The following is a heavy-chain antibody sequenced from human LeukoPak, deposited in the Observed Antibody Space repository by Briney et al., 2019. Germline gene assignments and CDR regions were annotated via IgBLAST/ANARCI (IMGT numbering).Heavy chain of an antibody. J-gene: IGHJ4*02. V-gene: IGHV4-39*01. CDR1: GGSVTSSSYY. D-gene: IGHD1-26*01. CDR3: ASIVGATRVDY. CDR2: IYYTGSI. Sequence: PSETLSLTCSVSGGSVTSSSYYWGWIRQSPGNGLEWIGNIYYTGSIYYNPSLKSRVTISVDTSKNQFSLKLSSVTAADTAVYYCASIVGATRVDYWGQGTLVTVSS.